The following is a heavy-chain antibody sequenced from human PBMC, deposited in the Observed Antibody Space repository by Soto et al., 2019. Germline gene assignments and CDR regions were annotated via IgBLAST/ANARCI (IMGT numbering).Heavy chain of an antibody. J-gene: IGHJ4*02. D-gene: IGHD6-13*01. Sequence: QVKLQESGPGLVKPSETLSLTCTVSGASITTKSWNWVRQSPGKGLEWIGYLYYSGTTNYNPSLKSRVTISIDTSKNQISLHLTSVNAADTAIYYCARGLSWSPYFDLWGQGTRVTVSS. CDR2: LYYSGTT. CDR3: ARGLSWSPYFDL. CDR1: GASITTKS. V-gene: IGHV4-59*01.